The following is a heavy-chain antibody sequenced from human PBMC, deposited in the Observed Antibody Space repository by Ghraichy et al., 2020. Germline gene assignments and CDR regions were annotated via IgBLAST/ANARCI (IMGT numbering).Heavy chain of an antibody. V-gene: IGHV4-61*01. CDR1: GGSVSSGSYY. CDR3: ARDKGQTHFDY. J-gene: IGHJ4*02. CDR2: IYYSGST. Sequence: SETLSLTCTVSGGSVSSGSYYWSWIRQPPGKGLEWIGYIYYSGSTNYNPSLKSRVTISVDTSKNQFSLKLSSVTAADTAVYYCARDKGQTHFDYWGQGTLVTVSS.